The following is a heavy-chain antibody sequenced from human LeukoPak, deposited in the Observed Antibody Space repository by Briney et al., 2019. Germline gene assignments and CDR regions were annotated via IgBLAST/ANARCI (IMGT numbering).Heavy chain of an antibody. V-gene: IGHV3-64*01. Sequence: GGSLRLSCAASGFTFSSYAMHWVRRAPGKGLEYVSAISSNGGSTYYANSVKGRFTISRDNSKNTLYLQMGSLRAEDMAVYYCARDKGSRYYDSSGYPRYYFDYWGQGTLVTVSS. D-gene: IGHD3-22*01. CDR3: ARDKGSRYYDSSGYPRYYFDY. CDR2: ISSNGGST. J-gene: IGHJ4*02. CDR1: GFTFSSYA.